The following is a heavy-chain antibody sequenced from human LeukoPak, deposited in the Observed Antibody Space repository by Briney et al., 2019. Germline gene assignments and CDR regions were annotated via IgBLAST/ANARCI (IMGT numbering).Heavy chain of an antibody. CDR2: IYYSGST. V-gene: IGHV4-39*07. Sequence: PSETLSLTCTVSGGSISSSSYYWGWIRQPPGKGLEWIGSIYYSGSTYYNPSLKSRVTISVDTSKNQFSLKLSSVTAADTAVYYCAREDDFWSGYYGAGKMRAFDIWGQGTMVTVSS. CDR3: AREDDFWSGYYGAGKMRAFDI. J-gene: IGHJ3*02. D-gene: IGHD3-3*01. CDR1: GGSISSSSYY.